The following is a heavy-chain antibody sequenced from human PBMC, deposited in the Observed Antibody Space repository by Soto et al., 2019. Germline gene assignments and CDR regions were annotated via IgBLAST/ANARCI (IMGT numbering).Heavy chain of an antibody. V-gene: IGHV1-2*02. Sequence: ASVKVSCKASGYTFTGYYMHWVRQAPGQGLEWMGWINPNSGGTNYAQKFQGRVTMTRDTSISTAYMGLSRLRSDDTAVYYCARGYYDYVWGRLNWFDPWGQGTLVTVS. CDR1: GYTFTGYY. CDR3: ARGYYDYVWGRLNWFDP. CDR2: INPNSGGT. D-gene: IGHD3-16*01. J-gene: IGHJ5*02.